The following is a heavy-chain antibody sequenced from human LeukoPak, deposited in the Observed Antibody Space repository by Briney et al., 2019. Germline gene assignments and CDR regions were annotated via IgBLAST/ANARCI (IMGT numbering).Heavy chain of an antibody. Sequence: SETLSLTCAVSGGSISSGGGYSWSWIRQPPGQGLEWIAYIYHTGSTFYNASLKSRATISVDRSKNQFSLKLSSVTAADTAVYFCARGRGTTVTKAFDIWGQGTMVTVSS. J-gene: IGHJ3*02. V-gene: IGHV4-30-2*01. CDR1: GGSISSGGGYS. CDR3: ARGRGTTVTKAFDI. CDR2: IYHTGST. D-gene: IGHD4-17*01.